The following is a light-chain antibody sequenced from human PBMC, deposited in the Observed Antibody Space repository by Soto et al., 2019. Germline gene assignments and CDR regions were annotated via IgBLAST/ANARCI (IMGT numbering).Light chain of an antibody. CDR3: SSYTSTSTFLV. J-gene: IGLJ2*01. Sequence: QSALTQPDSVSGSPGQSITISCTGTSSDIGGYNYVSWYQRHPGKAPKLMISDVSNRPSGVSDRFSGSKSGNTASLTISGLQAEDEADYYCSSYTSTSTFLVFGGGTKLTVL. V-gene: IGLV2-14*01. CDR1: SSDIGGYNY. CDR2: DVS.